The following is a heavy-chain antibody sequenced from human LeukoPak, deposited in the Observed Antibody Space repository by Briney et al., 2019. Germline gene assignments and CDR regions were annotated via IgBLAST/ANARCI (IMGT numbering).Heavy chain of an antibody. CDR1: GFTFSSYG. CDR2: ISGSGGST. V-gene: IGHV3-23*01. Sequence: PGGSLRLSCAASGFTFSSYGMSWVRQAPGKGLEWVSAISGSGGSTYYADSVKGRFTISRDNSKNTLYLQMNSLRAEDTAVYYCAKDLSRSSSWSRPTGRGGYWGQGTLVTVSS. J-gene: IGHJ4*02. CDR3: AKDLSRSSSWSRPTGRGGY. D-gene: IGHD6-13*01.